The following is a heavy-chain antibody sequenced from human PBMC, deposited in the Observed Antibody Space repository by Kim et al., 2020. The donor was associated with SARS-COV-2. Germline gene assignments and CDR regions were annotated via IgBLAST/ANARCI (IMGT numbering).Heavy chain of an antibody. CDR3: AKDYGYIVGATHFDY. CDR2: ISGSGGST. CDR1: GFTFSSYA. D-gene: IGHD1-26*01. V-gene: IGHV3-23*01. Sequence: GGSLRLSCAASGFTFSSYAMSWVRQAPGKGLEWVSAISGSGGSTYYADSVKGRFTISRDNSKNTLYLQMNSLRAEDTAVYYCAKDYGYIVGATHFDYWGQGTLVTVSS. J-gene: IGHJ4*02.